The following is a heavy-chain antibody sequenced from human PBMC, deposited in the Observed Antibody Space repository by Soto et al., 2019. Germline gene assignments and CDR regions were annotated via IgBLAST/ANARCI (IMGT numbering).Heavy chain of an antibody. D-gene: IGHD2-21*02. CDR2: INPNSGGT. Sequence: ASVKVSCKASGYTFTGYYMHWVRQAPGQGLEWMGWINPNSGGTNYAQKFQGWVTMTRDTSISTAYMELSRLRSDDTAVYYCARAHCGGDCYSGVDEWGQGTLVTVSS. J-gene: IGHJ4*02. CDR1: GYTFTGYY. V-gene: IGHV1-2*04. CDR3: ARAHCGGDCYSGVDE.